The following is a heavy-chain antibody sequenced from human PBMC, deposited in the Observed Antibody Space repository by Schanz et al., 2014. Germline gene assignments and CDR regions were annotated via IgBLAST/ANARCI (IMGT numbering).Heavy chain of an antibody. CDR2: ISDSASTI. V-gene: IGHV3-11*01. D-gene: IGHD3-3*01. Sequence: VNLVESGGGLVQPGTSLRLSCAASGFTFSDYFMTWIRQAPGKGLEWISYISDSASTIHYADSVKGRFIISRDNAKNSLYLQMNSLRAEDTAVYYCALGDFWSTYSFDYWGRGTLVTVSS. CDR1: GFTFSDYF. CDR3: ALGDFWSTYSFDY. J-gene: IGHJ4*02.